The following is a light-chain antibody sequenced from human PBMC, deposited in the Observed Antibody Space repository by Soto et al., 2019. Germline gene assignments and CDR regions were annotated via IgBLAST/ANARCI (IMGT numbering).Light chain of an antibody. Sequence: QSALTQPASVSGSPGQSITISCTGTSSDVCGYNYVSWYQQHTGKAPKLMIYDVRNRPSGVSNRFSGSKSGNTASLTISGLQAEDEADYYCSSYTSSSTPYVFGTGTKLTVL. J-gene: IGLJ1*01. CDR2: DVR. CDR3: SSYTSSSTPYV. CDR1: SSDVCGYNY. V-gene: IGLV2-14*01.